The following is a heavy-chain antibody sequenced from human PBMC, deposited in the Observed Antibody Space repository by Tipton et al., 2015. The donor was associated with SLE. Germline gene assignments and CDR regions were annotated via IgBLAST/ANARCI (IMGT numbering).Heavy chain of an antibody. CDR3: ARDEYRYDTTGYHLLGHFDF. Sequence: TLSLTCTVSGGSIISSSHYWGWIRQPPGKGLEWIGRISFSGSTHYNPSLESRVTISVDTSKNQFSLNLSSVTAADTAVYYCARDEYRYDTTGYHLLGHFDFWGQGTLVTVSS. J-gene: IGHJ4*02. CDR2: ISFSGST. CDR1: GGSIISSSHY. D-gene: IGHD3-22*01. V-gene: IGHV4-39*07.